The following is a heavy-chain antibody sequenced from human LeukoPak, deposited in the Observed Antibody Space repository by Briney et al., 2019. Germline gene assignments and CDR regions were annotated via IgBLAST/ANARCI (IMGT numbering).Heavy chain of an antibody. CDR2: ILHCGYT. Sequence: SDTLSLTCTVSGGSLGRSNTYWGWIRQTPGQGLEWLGTILHCGYTYNNPSLKSRVTMSVDSSKNQFSLSLSSVTAADTAVYFCARHRGGGGYHYMDVWGKGTTVIVSS. J-gene: IGHJ6*03. CDR1: GGSLGRSNTY. CDR3: ARHRGGGGYHYMDV. D-gene: IGHD2-21*01. V-gene: IGHV4-39*01.